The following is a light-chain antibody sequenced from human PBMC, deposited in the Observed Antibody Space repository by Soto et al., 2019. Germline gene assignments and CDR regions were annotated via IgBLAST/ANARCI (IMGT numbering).Light chain of an antibody. CDR1: SSDVGGYNY. CDR2: DVL. J-gene: IGLJ2*01. V-gene: IGLV2-11*01. CDR3: CSYAGSRVV. Sequence: QSALTQPRSVSGSPGQSVTISCTGTSSDVGGYNYFSWYQQHPGKAPKFMISDVLQRPSGVPDRFSASKSVNAASLTISGLQAEDEADYYCCSYAGSRVVFGGGTQLTVL.